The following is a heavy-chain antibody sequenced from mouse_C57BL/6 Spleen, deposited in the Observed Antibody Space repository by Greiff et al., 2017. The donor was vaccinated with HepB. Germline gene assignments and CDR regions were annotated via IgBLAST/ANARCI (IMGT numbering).Heavy chain of an antibody. D-gene: IGHD5-5*01. V-gene: IGHV1-19*01. CDR2: INPYNGGT. Sequence: VQLKQSGPVLVKPGASVKMSCKASGYTFTDYYMNWVKQSHGKSLEWIGVINPYNGGTSYNQKFKGKATLTVDKSSSTAYMELNSLTSEDSAVYYCARSYLYAMDYWGQGTSVTVSS. CDR1: GYTFTDYY. CDR3: ARSYLYAMDY. J-gene: IGHJ4*01.